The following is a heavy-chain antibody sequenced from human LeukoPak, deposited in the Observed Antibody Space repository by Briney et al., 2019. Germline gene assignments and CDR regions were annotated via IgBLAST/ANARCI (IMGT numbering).Heavy chain of an antibody. CDR3: ARGRQGYGGNPTGRCFQH. J-gene: IGHJ1*01. CDR1: GYSISSGYY. Sequence: SETLSLTCTVSGYSISSGYYWGWIRQPPGKGLEWFGSIYHSGSTYYNPSLKSRVTISVDTSKNQFSLKLSSVTAADTAVYYCARGRQGYGGNPTGRCFQHWGQGTLVTVSS. V-gene: IGHV4-38-2*02. CDR2: IYHSGST. D-gene: IGHD4-23*01.